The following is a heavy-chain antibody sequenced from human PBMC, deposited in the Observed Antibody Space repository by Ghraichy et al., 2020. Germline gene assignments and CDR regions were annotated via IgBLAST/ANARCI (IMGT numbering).Heavy chain of an antibody. J-gene: IGHJ6*02. CDR1: GFTFRSYA. V-gene: IGHV3-30*04. D-gene: IGHD6-13*01. CDR3: VRSVTGQQLANYALDV. Sequence: GESLNISCAASGFTFRSYASMHWVRQAPGKGLEWMTAVSYDGINKYYADSVKGRFTISRDNSKNTLYLQMNSLRVEDTAVYYCVRSVTGQQLANYALDVWGQGTTVTVSS. CDR2: VSYDGINK.